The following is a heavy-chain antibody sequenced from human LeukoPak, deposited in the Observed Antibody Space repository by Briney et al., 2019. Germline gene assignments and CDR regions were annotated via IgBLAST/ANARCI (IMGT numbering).Heavy chain of an antibody. V-gene: IGHV3-48*01. CDR3: ARSGDDLVVSRDYYMDV. J-gene: IGHJ6*03. D-gene: IGHD5-24*01. Sequence: PGGSLRLSCAGSGFTFSDAWMSWVRQAPGKGLEWVSYISSSSSTIYYADSVKGRFTISRDNAKNSLYLQMNSLRAEDTAVYYCARSGDDLVVSRDYYMDVWGKGTTVTVSS. CDR2: ISSSSSTI. CDR1: GFTFSDAW.